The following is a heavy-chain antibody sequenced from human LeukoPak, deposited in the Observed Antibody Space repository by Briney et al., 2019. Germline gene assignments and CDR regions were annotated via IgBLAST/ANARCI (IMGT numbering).Heavy chain of an antibody. CDR3: ARGVTRSPYSGSYYFDY. Sequence: SETLSLTCTVSGGSISSYYWSWIRQPPGKGLEWIGYIYYSGSTNYNPSLKSRVTISVDTSKNQFSLKLSSVTAADTAVYYCARGVTRSPYSGSYYFDYWGQGTLVTVSS. D-gene: IGHD1-26*01. J-gene: IGHJ4*02. CDR2: IYYSGST. V-gene: IGHV4-59*12. CDR1: GGSISSYY.